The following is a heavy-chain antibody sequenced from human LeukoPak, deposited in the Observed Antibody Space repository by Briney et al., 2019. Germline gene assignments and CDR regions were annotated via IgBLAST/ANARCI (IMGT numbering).Heavy chain of an antibody. V-gene: IGHV3-74*01. CDR2: INPDGTII. CDR1: GFTYTNYW. D-gene: IGHD1/OR15-1a*01. CDR3: AKDLSWNTADR. J-gene: IGHJ5*02. Sequence: GGSLRLSCVAPGFTYTNYWMPWFRQAPGKGPLWVSRINPDGTIIGYADSVKGRFTISRDNAKNLLYLQMNGLRADDTAVYYCAKDLSWNTADRWGQGTLVAVSS.